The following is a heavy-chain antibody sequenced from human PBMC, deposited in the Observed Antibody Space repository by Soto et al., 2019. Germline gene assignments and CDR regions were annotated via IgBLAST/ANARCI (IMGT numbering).Heavy chain of an antibody. V-gene: IGHV3-23*01. CDR2: IEGSGEIT. CDR1: GFMFSTTD. J-gene: IGHJ5*02. Sequence: GGALRLSCAASGFMFSTTDMSWVRQAPGKGLEWLTTIEGSGEITYYADSVKGRFTISRDNSKSTVYLQMDSLTADDTAVYFCVKNSGWFNTWGQGTPVTVSS. CDR3: VKNSGWFNT. D-gene: IGHD3-10*01.